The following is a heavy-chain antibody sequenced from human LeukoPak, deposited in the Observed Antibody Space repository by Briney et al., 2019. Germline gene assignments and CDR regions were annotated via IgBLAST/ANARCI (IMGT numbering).Heavy chain of an antibody. CDR3: ARSYYDFWSGYYYYMDV. J-gene: IGHJ6*03. V-gene: IGHV4-59*08. D-gene: IGHD3-3*01. CDR2: IYFTGST. Sequence: SETLSLTCTVSGGSISSYYWSWIRQPPGKGLEWIGYIYFTGSTSYNPSLKSRVTISVDTSKNQFSLRLSSVTAADTAVYYCARSYYDFWSGYYYYMDVWGKGTTVTVSS. CDR1: GGSISSYY.